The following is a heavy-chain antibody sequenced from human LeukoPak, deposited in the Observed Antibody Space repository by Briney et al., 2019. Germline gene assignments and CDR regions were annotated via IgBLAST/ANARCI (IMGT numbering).Heavy chain of an antibody. CDR1: GFTFSDYY. CDR3: ARNGHAYGRGSPHY. D-gene: IGHD2-8*01. CDR2: ISSSGSTK. V-gene: IGHV3-11*01. J-gene: IGHJ4*02. Sequence: GGSLRLSCAASGFTFSDYYMSWIRQAPGKGLEWVSYISSSGSTKYYADSVKGRFTISRDNAKNSYLQMNSLRAEDTAVYYCARNGHAYGRGSPHYWGQGTLVTVSS.